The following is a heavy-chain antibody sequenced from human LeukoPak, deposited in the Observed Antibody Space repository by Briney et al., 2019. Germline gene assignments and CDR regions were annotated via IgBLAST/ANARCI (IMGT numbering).Heavy chain of an antibody. CDR3: SRDRSDCGGDCYSADDAFDI. Sequence: GGSLRLSCAASGFTFDDYGMSWVRQAPGKGLEWVSYISTSGSTIDYADSVKGRFTISRDNAKSSLYLQINSLRAEDTAVYYCSRDRSDCGGDCYSADDAFDIWGQGTMLTVSS. CDR1: GFTFDDYG. CDR2: ISTSGSTI. V-gene: IGHV3-11*01. D-gene: IGHD2-21*02. J-gene: IGHJ3*02.